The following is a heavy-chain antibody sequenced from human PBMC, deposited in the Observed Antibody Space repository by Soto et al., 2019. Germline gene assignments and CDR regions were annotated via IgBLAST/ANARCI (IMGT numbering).Heavy chain of an antibody. CDR1: GGTFSSYA. CDR3: ANAVTHLQLYFDY. J-gene: IGHJ4*02. CDR2: IIPIFGTA. Sequence: ASVKVSCKASGGTFSSYAISWVRQAPGQGLEWMGGIIPIFGTANYAQKFQGRVTITADESTSTAYMELGSLRSEDTAVYYCANAVTHLQLYFDYWGQGTLVTVSS. V-gene: IGHV1-69*13. D-gene: IGHD1-1*01.